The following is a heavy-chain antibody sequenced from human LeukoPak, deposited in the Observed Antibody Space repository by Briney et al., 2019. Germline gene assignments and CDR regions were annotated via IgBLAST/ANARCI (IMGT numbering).Heavy chain of an antibody. CDR2: IYHSGST. V-gene: IGHV4-30-2*01. J-gene: IGHJ5*02. Sequence: PSQTLSLTCAVSGGSISSGGYSWSWIRQPPGKGLEWIGYIYHSGSTYYNPSLKSRVTISVDRSKNQFSLKLSSVTAADTAVYYCARGCRFSDFWSAHYNWFDPWGQGTLVTVSS. D-gene: IGHD3-3*01. CDR1: GGSISSGGYS. CDR3: ARGCRFSDFWSAHYNWFDP.